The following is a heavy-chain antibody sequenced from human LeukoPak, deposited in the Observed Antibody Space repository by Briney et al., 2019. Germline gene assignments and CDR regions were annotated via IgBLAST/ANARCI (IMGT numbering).Heavy chain of an antibody. CDR1: GGSLSSYY. CDR2: IYYSGST. Sequence: SETLSLTCTVSGGSLSSYYWSWIRQPPGKGLEWIGYIYYSGSTNYNPSLKSRVTISVDTSKNQFSPKLSSVTAADTAVYYCARVAVHYDFWSGYYSRWFDPWGQGTLVTVSS. CDR3: ARVAVHYDFWSGYYSRWFDP. J-gene: IGHJ5*02. D-gene: IGHD3-3*01. V-gene: IGHV4-59*12.